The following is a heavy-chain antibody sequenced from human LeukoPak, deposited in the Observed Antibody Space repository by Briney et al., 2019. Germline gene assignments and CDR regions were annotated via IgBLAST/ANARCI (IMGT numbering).Heavy chain of an antibody. J-gene: IGHJ4*02. CDR2: ISGSGGST. Sequence: GGSLRLSCAASGFTFSSYAMSWVRQAPGKGLEWVSAISGSGGSTYYADSVKGRFTICRDNSKNTLCLQMNSLRAEDTAVYYCAKGGVVRGVVNNPFDYWGQGTLVTVSS. D-gene: IGHD3-10*01. V-gene: IGHV3-23*01. CDR3: AKGGVVRGVVNNPFDY. CDR1: GFTFSSYA.